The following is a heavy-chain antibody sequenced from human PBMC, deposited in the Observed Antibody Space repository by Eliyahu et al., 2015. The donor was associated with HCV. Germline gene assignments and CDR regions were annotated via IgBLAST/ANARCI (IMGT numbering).Heavy chain of an antibody. Sequence: EVQLVESGGGLIQPGGSLRLSFXASGFSVSNNHXTWVRQAPGKGLESVSVLYNTGTTYFADSVKGRFTISRDNSKNTVYLQMNSLRAEDTAVYYCASPKYNSGPFDYWGQGTLVIVSS. CDR3: ASPKYNSGPFDY. CDR2: LYNTGTT. V-gene: IGHV3-53*01. D-gene: IGHD6-19*01. J-gene: IGHJ4*02. CDR1: GFSVSNNH.